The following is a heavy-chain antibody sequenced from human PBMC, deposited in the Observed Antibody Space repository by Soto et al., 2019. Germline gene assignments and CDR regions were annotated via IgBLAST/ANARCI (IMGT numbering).Heavy chain of an antibody. Sequence: QVQLVQSGAEVRKPGSSVRVSCKASGGSFNRHTISWVRQAPGQGLEWMGGIIPIFGTANHAPKFRGRVTIIADESTSTVYMELSSLRSDDTAIYYCARGWGYDSTDYYYAYWGQGTLVIVSS. J-gene: IGHJ4*02. V-gene: IGHV1-69*01. CDR2: IIPIFGTA. D-gene: IGHD3-22*01. CDR1: GGSFNRHT. CDR3: ARGWGYDSTDYYYAY.